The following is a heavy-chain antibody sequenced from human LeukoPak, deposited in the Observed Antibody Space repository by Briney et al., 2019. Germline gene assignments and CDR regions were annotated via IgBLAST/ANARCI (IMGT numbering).Heavy chain of an antibody. CDR2: IRYDGSNK. J-gene: IGHJ4*02. Sequence: GGSLRLSCAASGFTFSSYGMHWVRQAPGKGLEWVAFIRYDGSNKYYADSVKGRFTISRDNSKNTLYLQMNSLRAEDTAVYYCAKDPWDCSSTSCSYFDYWGQGTLVTVSS. D-gene: IGHD2-2*01. CDR3: AKDPWDCSSTSCSYFDY. CDR1: GFTFSSYG. V-gene: IGHV3-30*02.